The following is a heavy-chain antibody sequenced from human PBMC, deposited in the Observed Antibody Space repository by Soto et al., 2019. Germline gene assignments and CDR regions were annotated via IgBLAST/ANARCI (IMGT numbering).Heavy chain of an antibody. D-gene: IGHD3-10*01. Sequence: SETLSLTCAVYGGSFSGYYWSWIRQPPGKGLEWIGEINHSGSTNYNPSLKSRVTISVDTSKNQFSLKLSSVTAADTAVYYCARGGGYYGSRSYYNSLNYYYGMDVWGQGTTVTVSS. V-gene: IGHV4-34*01. CDR2: INHSGST. J-gene: IGHJ6*02. CDR1: GGSFSGYY. CDR3: ARGGGYYGSRSYYNSLNYYYGMDV.